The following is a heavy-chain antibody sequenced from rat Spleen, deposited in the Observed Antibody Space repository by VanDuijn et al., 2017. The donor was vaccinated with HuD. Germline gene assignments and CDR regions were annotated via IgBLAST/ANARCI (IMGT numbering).Heavy chain of an antibody. D-gene: IGHD1-9*01. V-gene: IGHV2-47*01. CDR2: IWGNGGI. Sequence: QVQLKESGPGLVQPSQTLSLTCTVSGLSLTNNSVSWIRQPPGKGLEWMGIIWGNGGINYNSAIKSRLSISRDTSKSKVFLKMNSLQTEDTAMYFCARNAYYVYNYQSYFDYWGQGVMVTVSS. CDR1: GLSLTNNS. J-gene: IGHJ2*01. CDR3: ARNAYYVYNYQSYFDY.